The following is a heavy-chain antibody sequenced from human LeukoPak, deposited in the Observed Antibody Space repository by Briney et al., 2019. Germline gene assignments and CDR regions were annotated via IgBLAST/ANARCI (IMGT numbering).Heavy chain of an antibody. D-gene: IGHD3-22*01. Sequence: SETLSLTCAVYGGSFSGYYWSWIRQPPGKGLEWSGEINHSGSTNYNPSLKSRVTISVDTSKNQFSLKLSSVTAADTAVYYCARLPGPTYYYDSSGYYRGPDDAFDIWGQGTMVTVSS. CDR2: INHSGST. V-gene: IGHV4-34*01. CDR3: ARLPGPTYYYDSSGYYRGPDDAFDI. CDR1: GGSFSGYY. J-gene: IGHJ3*02.